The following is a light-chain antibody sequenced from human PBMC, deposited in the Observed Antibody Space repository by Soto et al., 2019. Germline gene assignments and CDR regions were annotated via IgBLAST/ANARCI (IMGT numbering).Light chain of an antibody. CDR1: QSLGTY. CDR3: QHTYSPPWT. CDR2: AAS. V-gene: IGKV1-39*01. Sequence: DIQMTQSPSSSSASIGDRVVITCRASQSLGTYLNWYQQKPGKAPDLLIYAASTLHSGVPSRFSSDGSGKNFTLTITSLQPEDSALYYCQHTYSPPWTFGLGTKVEI. J-gene: IGKJ1*01.